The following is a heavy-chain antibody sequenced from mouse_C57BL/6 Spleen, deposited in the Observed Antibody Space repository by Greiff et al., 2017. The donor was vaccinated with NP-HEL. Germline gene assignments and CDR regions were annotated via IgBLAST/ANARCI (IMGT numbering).Heavy chain of an antibody. D-gene: IGHD2-3*01. CDR1: GFTFSDYG. J-gene: IGHJ1*03. Sequence: EVKLVESGGGLVKPGGSLKLSCAASGFTFSDYGMHWVRQAPEKGLEWVAYISSGSSTIYYADTVKGRFTISRDNAKNTLFLQMTSLRSEDTAMYYCARDGVTWYFDVWGTGTTVTVSS. CDR2: ISSGSSTI. V-gene: IGHV5-17*01. CDR3: ARDGVTWYFDV.